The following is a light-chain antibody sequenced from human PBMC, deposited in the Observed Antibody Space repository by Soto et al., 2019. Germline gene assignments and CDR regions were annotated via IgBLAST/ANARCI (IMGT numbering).Light chain of an antibody. V-gene: IGLV2-8*01. Sequence: QSVLTQPPSASGSPGQSVAISCTGMSSDVGGYNYVPWYQQHPGKAPKLMIYEVSKRPSGVRDRFSGSKSGNTASLTVSGLQAEDEADYYCSSYAGSNSVVFGGGTQQTVL. J-gene: IGLJ2*01. CDR1: SSDVGGYNY. CDR3: SSYAGSNSVV. CDR2: EVS.